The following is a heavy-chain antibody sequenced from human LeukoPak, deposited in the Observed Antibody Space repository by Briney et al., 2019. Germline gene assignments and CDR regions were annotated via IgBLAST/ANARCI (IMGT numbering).Heavy chain of an antibody. CDR2: IYTSGST. V-gene: IGHV4-4*07. CDR1: GGSISSYY. D-gene: IGHD3-9*01. J-gene: IGHJ3*02. Sequence: SETLSLTCTVSGGSISSYYWSWIRQPAGKGLEWIGRIYTSGSTNYNPSLKSRVTMSVDTSKDQFSLKLSSVTAADTAVYYCARTFYDILTGYYQPDAFDTWGQGTMVTVSS. CDR3: ARTFYDILTGYYQPDAFDT.